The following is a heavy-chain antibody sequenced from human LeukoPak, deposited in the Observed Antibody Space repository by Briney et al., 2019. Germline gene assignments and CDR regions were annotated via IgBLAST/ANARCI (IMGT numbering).Heavy chain of an antibody. Sequence: ASVKVSCKASGYIFIRYYMHWVRQAPGQGLEWMGCINPNSGGTNYAQKFQGRVTMTRDTSISTAYMELSRLRSDDTAVYYCASGRITIFGVVENWFDPWGQGTLVTVSS. J-gene: IGHJ5*02. V-gene: IGHV1-2*02. D-gene: IGHD3-3*01. CDR1: GYIFIRYY. CDR2: INPNSGGT. CDR3: ASGRITIFGVVENWFDP.